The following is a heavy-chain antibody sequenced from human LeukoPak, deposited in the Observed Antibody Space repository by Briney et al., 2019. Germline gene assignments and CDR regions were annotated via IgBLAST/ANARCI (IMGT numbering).Heavy chain of an antibody. J-gene: IGHJ5*02. D-gene: IGHD2-15*01. CDR1: GGSVGRGSYY. Sequence: SETLSLTCTVSGGSVGRGSYYWSWIRQPPGKGLEWIGYIYYSGSTNYNPSLKSRVTISVDTSKNQFSLKLSSVTAADTAVYYCARDPRSSGYCSGGSCSDWFDPWGQGTLVTVSS. CDR2: IYYSGST. CDR3: ARDPRSSGYCSGGSCSDWFDP. V-gene: IGHV4-61*01.